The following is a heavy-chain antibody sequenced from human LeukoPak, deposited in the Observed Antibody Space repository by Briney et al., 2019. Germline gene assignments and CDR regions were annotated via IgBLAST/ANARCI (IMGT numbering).Heavy chain of an antibody. CDR2: ISAYNGNT. D-gene: IGHD3-10*01. Sequence: GASVKVSCKASGYTFTSYGISWVRQAPGQGLEWMGWISAYNGNTNYAQKLQGRVTMTTDTSTSTAYMELRSLRSDDTAVYHCARESITMVRGVMGTADYWGQGTLVTVSS. V-gene: IGHV1-18*01. CDR3: ARESITMVRGVMGTADY. CDR1: GYTFTSYG. J-gene: IGHJ4*02.